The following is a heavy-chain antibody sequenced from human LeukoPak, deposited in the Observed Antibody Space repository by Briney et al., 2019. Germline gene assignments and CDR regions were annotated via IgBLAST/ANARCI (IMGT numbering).Heavy chain of an antibody. J-gene: IGHJ6*03. Sequence: SVKVSCKASGFTFTSSAVQWVRQARGQRLEWIGWIVVGSGNTNYAQKFQERVTITRDMSTSTAYMELSSLRSEDTAVYYCAAGPPEDSSGYYGYYYYYMDVWGKGTTVTVSS. CDR1: GFTFTSSA. CDR2: IVVGSGNT. D-gene: IGHD3-22*01. V-gene: IGHV1-58*01. CDR3: AAGPPEDSSGYYGYYYYYMDV.